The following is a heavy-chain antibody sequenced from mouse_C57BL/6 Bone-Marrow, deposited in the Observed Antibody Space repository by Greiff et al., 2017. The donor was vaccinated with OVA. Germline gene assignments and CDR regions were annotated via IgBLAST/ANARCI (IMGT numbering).Heavy chain of an antibody. J-gene: IGHJ3*01. V-gene: IGHV1-72*01. CDR3: ARNYGSSYDRFAY. Sequence: VQLQQPGAELVKPGASVKLSCKASGYTFTSYWMHWVKQRPGRGLAWIGRIDPNSGGTKYNEKFKSKATLTVDKPSSTAYMQLSSLTSDDSAFYCCARNYGSSYDRFAYWGQGTLVTVSA. D-gene: IGHD1-1*01. CDR2: IDPNSGGT. CDR1: GYTFTSYW.